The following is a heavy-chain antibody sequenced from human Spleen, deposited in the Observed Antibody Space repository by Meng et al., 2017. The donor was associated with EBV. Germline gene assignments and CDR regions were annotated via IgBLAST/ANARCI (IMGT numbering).Heavy chain of an antibody. V-gene: IGHV4-4*02. Sequence: VRLQGAGQGLVTPSGPLALTCVVSGGSIFEKWWTWVRQSPGKGLEWIGSVHYTGSTYYSPSLKSRVTVSVDTSKNQFSLRLTSVTAADTAVYYCARPFPSWQSPRLDPFGAWGQGTLVTVSS. CDR2: VHYTGST. CDR3: ARPFPSWQSPRLDPFGA. CDR1: GGSIFEKW. D-gene: IGHD6-19*01. J-gene: IGHJ5*02.